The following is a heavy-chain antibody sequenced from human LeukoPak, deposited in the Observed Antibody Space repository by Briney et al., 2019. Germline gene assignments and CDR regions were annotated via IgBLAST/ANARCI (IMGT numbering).Heavy chain of an antibody. Sequence: GGSLRLSCAASGLTVSSNYMSWVRQAPGKGLEWVSVIYSGGSTYYADSVKGRFTISRDNSKNTLYLQMNSLRAEDTAVYYCARDPPQYCSSTSCYYYYYMDVWGKGTTVTVSS. CDR2: IYSGGST. V-gene: IGHV3-66*02. CDR1: GLTVSSNY. D-gene: IGHD2-2*01. CDR3: ARDPPQYCSSTSCYYYYYMDV. J-gene: IGHJ6*03.